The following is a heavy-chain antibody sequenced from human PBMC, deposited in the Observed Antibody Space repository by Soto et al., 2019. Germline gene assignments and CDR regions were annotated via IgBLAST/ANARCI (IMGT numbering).Heavy chain of an antibody. Sequence: GGSLRLSCAASGFTFSSYAMHWVRQAPGKGLEWVAVISYDGSNKYYADSVKGRFTISRDNSKNTLYLQMNSLRAEDTAVYYCARGASDSSGYYIFSYFDYWGQGTLVTVSS. CDR2: ISYDGSNK. CDR1: GFTFSSYA. J-gene: IGHJ4*02. D-gene: IGHD3-22*01. CDR3: ARGASDSSGYYIFSYFDY. V-gene: IGHV3-30-3*01.